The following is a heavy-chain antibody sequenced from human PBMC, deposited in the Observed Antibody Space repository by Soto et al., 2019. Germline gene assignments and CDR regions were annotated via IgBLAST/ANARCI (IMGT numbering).Heavy chain of an antibody. V-gene: IGHV3-11*06. J-gene: IGHJ4*02. Sequence: QVQLVESGGGLVKPGGSLRLSCGASGFTLSDFHMSWIRQAPGKGLEWVSYISGGSGYTKYADPVKGRFTIPRDSAKNSLYLQMNSLRAEDTAVYYCAREYGRLDYWGQGTLVTVSS. CDR2: ISGGSGYT. D-gene: IGHD4-17*01. CDR1: GFTLSDFH. CDR3: AREYGRLDY.